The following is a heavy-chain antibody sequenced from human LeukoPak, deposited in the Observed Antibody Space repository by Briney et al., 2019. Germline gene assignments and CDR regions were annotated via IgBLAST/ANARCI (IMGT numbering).Heavy chain of an antibody. J-gene: IGHJ4*02. CDR2: ISDSGDNT. CDR3: TSPKGGRYHEGFDY. D-gene: IGHD1-26*01. Sequence: GGSLRLSCAVSGFTLRNYAMSWVRQAPGKGLEWVSAISDSGDNTYYADSVRGRFTTSRDTSRNTLNLQMNSLRADDTAVYYCTSPKGGRYHEGFDYWGQGTLLTVSS. V-gene: IGHV3-23*01. CDR1: GFTLRNYA.